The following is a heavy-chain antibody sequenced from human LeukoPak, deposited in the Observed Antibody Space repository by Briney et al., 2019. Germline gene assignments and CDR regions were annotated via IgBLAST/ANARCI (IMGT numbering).Heavy chain of an antibody. CDR2: INHSGST. Sequence: SETLSLTCAVYGGSFSGYYLSWIRQPPGKGLEWIGEINHSGSTNYNPSLKSRVTISVDTSKNQFSLKLSSVTAADTAVYYCARGCIPAFDIWGQGTMVTVSS. D-gene: IGHD2-2*01. CDR3: ARGCIPAFDI. J-gene: IGHJ3*02. CDR1: GGSFSGYY. V-gene: IGHV4-34*01.